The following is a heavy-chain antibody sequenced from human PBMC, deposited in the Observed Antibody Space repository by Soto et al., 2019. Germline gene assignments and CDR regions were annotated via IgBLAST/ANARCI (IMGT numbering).Heavy chain of an antibody. V-gene: IGHV4-39*01. CDR1: GGSISSSSYY. D-gene: IGHD2-2*01. J-gene: IGHJ6*02. CDR2: IYYSGST. Sequence: SETLSLTCTVSGGSISSSSYYWGWFRQPPGKGLEWIGSIYYSGSTYYNPSLKSRVTVSVDTSKNRFSLKVTSVTAADTAVYYCARLHGYCISSSSTGHYAMDVWGQGPTVTAP. CDR3: ARLHGYCISSSSTGHYAMDV.